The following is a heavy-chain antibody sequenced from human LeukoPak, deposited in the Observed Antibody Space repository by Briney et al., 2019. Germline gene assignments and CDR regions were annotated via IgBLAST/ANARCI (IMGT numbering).Heavy chain of an antibody. CDR1: GFTFSNYI. D-gene: IGHD3-10*02. Sequence: GGSLRLSCAASGFTFSNYIMHWVRQAPGKGLEWVSYISSSGSTIYYADSVKGRFTISRDNAKNSLYLQMNSLRAEDTAVYYCAELGITMIGGVWGKGTTVTISS. CDR2: ISSSGSTI. J-gene: IGHJ6*04. V-gene: IGHV3-48*04. CDR3: AELGITMIGGV.